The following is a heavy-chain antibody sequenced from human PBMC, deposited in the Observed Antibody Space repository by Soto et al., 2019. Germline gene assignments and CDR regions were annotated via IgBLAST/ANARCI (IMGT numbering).Heavy chain of an antibody. CDR3: ARDSRGVRFLEWLAPHYYYSGMDV. CDR1: GGTFSSYA. CDR2: IIPIFGTA. D-gene: IGHD3-3*01. V-gene: IGHV1-69*13. J-gene: IGHJ6*02. Sequence: ASVKVSCKASGGTFSSYAISWVRQAPGQGLEWMGGIIPIFGTANYAQKFQGRVTITADESTSTAYMELSSLRSEDTAVYYCARDSRGVRFLEWLAPHYYYSGMDVWGQGTTVTVSS.